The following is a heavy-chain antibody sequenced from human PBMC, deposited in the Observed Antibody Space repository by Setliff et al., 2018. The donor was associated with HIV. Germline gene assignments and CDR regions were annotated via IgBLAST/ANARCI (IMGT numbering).Heavy chain of an antibody. CDR2: INHSGST. CDR3: AKGPDFWSAHPYSYYYMDV. Sequence: PSETLSLTCAVSGGSISSSNWWSWVRQPPGKGLEWIGEINHSGSTNYNPSLTSRVTISVDTSKNQFSLKLNSVTAADTAVYFCAKGPDFWSAHPYSYYYMDVWGKGTTVTVSS. J-gene: IGHJ6*03. D-gene: IGHD3-3*01. CDR1: GGSISSSNW. V-gene: IGHV4-4*02.